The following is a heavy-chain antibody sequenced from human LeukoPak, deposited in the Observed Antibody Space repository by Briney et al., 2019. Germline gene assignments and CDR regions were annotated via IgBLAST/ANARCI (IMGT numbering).Heavy chain of an antibody. CDR2: IRSSSSYT. D-gene: IGHD4-17*01. Sequence: GGSLRLSCAASGFTFSDYYMSWIRQAPGKGLEWVSHIRSSSSYTKYADSVKGRFSISRDNAKNSLYLQMNSLRAEDTAVYYCARDLSLYDDSTMGGDAFDIWGQGTMVTVSS. V-gene: IGHV3-11*06. J-gene: IGHJ3*02. CDR1: GFTFSDYY. CDR3: ARDLSLYDDSTMGGDAFDI.